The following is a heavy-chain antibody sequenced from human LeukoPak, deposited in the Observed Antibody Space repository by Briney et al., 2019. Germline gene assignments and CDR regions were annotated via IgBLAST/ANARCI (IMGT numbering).Heavy chain of an antibody. V-gene: IGHV4-38-2*02. Sequence: KTSETLSLTCTVSGYSITSGFYWGWIRQPPGKGLEWIGSIYHSGDTYYIPSLRSRITMSADTSKNKFYLKLSSVTAADTALYYCARVGSSGSYPYYFDYWGQGTLVTVSS. CDR2: IYHSGDT. J-gene: IGHJ4*02. CDR1: GYSITSGFY. CDR3: ARVGSSGSYPYYFDY. D-gene: IGHD3-10*01.